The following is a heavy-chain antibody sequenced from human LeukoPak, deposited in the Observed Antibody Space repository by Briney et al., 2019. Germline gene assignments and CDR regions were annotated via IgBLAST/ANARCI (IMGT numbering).Heavy chain of an antibody. D-gene: IGHD1-1*01. CDR3: ARGVQLQPYDAFDI. CDR2: IYPSDSDT. J-gene: IGHJ3*02. CDR1: GYSFSGYW. Sequence: PGESLKISCKGSGYSFSGYWIGWVRQMPGKGLEWMGIIYPSDSDTRYSPSFQGQVIISADKSINTAYLQWSSLKASDTAMYYCARGVQLQPYDAFDIWGQGTMVTVSS. V-gene: IGHV5-51*01.